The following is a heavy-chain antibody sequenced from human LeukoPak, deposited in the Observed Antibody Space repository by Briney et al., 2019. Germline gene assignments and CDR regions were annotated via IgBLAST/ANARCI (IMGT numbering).Heavy chain of an antibody. D-gene: IGHD3-10*01. V-gene: IGHV3-30*04. CDR2: ISYGGSNK. J-gene: IGHJ4*02. Sequence: GRSLRLSCAASGFTFSSYAMHWVRQAPGKGLEGVAVISYGGSNKYYADSVKGRFTISRDNSKNTLYLQMNSLRAEDTAVYYCARDLEVRGVIIRNFDYWGQGTLVTVSS. CDR3: ARDLEVRGVIIRNFDY. CDR1: GFTFSSYA.